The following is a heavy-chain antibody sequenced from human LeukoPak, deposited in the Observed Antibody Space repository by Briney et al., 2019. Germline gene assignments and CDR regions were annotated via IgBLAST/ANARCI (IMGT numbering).Heavy chain of an antibody. V-gene: IGHV3-49*04. CDR2: IRSKAYGGTT. CDR3: TRVQGSSTS. Sequence: PGRSLRLSCTASGFTFGDYAMSWVRQAPGKGLEWVGFIRSKAYGGTTEYAASVKGRFIISRDDSKSIAYLQMNSLKTEDTAVYYCTRVQGSSTSWGQGTLVTVSS. CDR1: GFTFGDYA. J-gene: IGHJ4*02. D-gene: IGHD2-2*01.